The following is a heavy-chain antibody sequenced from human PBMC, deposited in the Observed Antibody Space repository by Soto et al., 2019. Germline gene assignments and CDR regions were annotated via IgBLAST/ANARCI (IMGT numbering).Heavy chain of an antibody. CDR3: ARGVYPFWSGHPKGLDY. Sequence: LRLSCAASGFTFSGSTLHWVRQASGKGLEWVGRIGSKANNYAAAYAVSLKGRFTISRDDSRNTAYPQMSSLKTEDTAVYYCARGVYPFWSGHPKGLDYWGQGTVVTVSS. CDR2: IGSKANNYAA. D-gene: IGHD3-3*01. V-gene: IGHV3-73*01. J-gene: IGHJ4*02. CDR1: GFTFSGST.